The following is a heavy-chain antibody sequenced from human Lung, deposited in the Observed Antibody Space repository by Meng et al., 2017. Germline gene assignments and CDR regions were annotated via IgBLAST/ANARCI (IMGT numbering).Heavy chain of an antibody. Sequence: QLQLQESGPGLLKPSHTLPLTCTVSGGPISSSNYYWSWIRQPPGRGLEWSGHIYNSGSTYYNPSLKSRITISVDTSKNQFSLKLSSVTAADTAVYYCARGQKGYFDLWGRGTLVTVSS. J-gene: IGHJ2*01. CDR1: GGPISSSNYY. CDR3: ARGQKGYFDL. CDR2: IYNSGST. V-gene: IGHV4-30-4*01.